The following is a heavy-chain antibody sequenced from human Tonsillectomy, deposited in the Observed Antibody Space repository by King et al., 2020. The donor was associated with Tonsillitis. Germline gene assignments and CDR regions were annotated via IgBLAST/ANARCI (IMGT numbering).Heavy chain of an antibody. CDR2: IDYGGSET. D-gene: IGHD2-8*02. CDR3: ARSDEIGTVDY. J-gene: IGHJ4*02. V-gene: IGHV3-7*01. CDR1: GFTFSSYW. Sequence: VQLVESGGGLVQPGGSLSLSCAASGFTFSSYWMSWVRQAPGKGLEWVANIDYGGSETYYVDSMKGRFTISRDNAKNSLYLQMNSLRAEDTSVYYCARSDEIGTVDYWSQGTLVTVSS.